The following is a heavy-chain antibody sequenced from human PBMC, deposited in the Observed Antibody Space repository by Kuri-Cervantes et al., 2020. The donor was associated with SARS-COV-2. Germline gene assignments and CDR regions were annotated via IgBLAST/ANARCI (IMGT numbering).Heavy chain of an antibody. Sequence: GGSLRLSCAASGFTFSSYGMHWVRQAPGKGLEWVVVIWYDGSNKYYADSVKGRFTISRDNSKNTLYLQMNSLRAEDTAVYYCAGGFAMVRSMDVWGQGTTVTVSS. V-gene: IGHV3-33*08. D-gene: IGHD3-10*01. CDR2: IWYDGSNK. CDR1: GFTFSSYG. J-gene: IGHJ6*02. CDR3: AGGFAMVRSMDV.